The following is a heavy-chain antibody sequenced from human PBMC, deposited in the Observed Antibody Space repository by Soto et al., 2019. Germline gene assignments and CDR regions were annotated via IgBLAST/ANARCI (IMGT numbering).Heavy chain of an antibody. CDR2: IYYRGNA. CDR3: ARTYVTDVVVVPASKDYMDV. J-gene: IGHJ6*03. V-gene: IGHV4-39*01. CDR1: DDSINRDKYY. Sequence: SETLSLTCSVSDDSINRDKYYWGWIRQPPGKGLEWIGSIYYRGNAYYNPSLQTRVTISLDKSKSQFSLKLNSVTAADTAVYYCARTYVTDVVVVPASKDYMDVWGKGTTVTVSS. D-gene: IGHD2-2*01.